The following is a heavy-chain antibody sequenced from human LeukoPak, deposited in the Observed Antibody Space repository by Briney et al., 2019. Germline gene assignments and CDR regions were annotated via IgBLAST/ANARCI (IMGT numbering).Heavy chain of an antibody. CDR3: ARDGSGGYRNRGVFDI. J-gene: IGHJ3*02. CDR1: GDSVSSNGAS. Sequence: SQTLSLTCAISGDSVSSNGASWNWIRQSPSRGLEWLGRTYYRSQQWHSDYAPSVKGRITLNPDTSKNQFSLQLNSVTPEDTAVYYCARDGSGGYRNRGVFDIWGQGTMVTVSS. CDR2: TYYRSQQWHS. V-gene: IGHV6-1*01. D-gene: IGHD5-18*01.